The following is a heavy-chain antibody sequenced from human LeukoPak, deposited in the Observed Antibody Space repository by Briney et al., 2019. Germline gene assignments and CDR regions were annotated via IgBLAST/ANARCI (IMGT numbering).Heavy chain of an antibody. D-gene: IGHD6-6*01. Sequence: GGSLRLSCAASGFTFNSYSMNWVRQAPGKGLEWVSSISSSSSYIYYADSVKGRFTISRDNAKNSLYLQMNSLRAEDTAVYYCARDLASEGDYWGQGTLVTVSS. CDR3: ARDLASEGDY. J-gene: IGHJ4*02. V-gene: IGHV3-21*01. CDR1: GFTFNSYS. CDR2: ISSSSSYI.